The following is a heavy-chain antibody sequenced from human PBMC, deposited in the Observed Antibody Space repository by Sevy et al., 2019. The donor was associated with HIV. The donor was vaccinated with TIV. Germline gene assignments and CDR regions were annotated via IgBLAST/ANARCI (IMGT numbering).Heavy chain of an antibody. CDR1: GGSISGHH. V-gene: IGHV4-59*11. Sequence: SETLSLICSVSGGSISGHHWSWIRRPPGKGLQWVGCVFSSGNTKYNPSLKSRVTISPDTSNSQLSLKLTSATTADTAVYYCARSGAFCFFDLGFDSWGQGTLVTVSS. CDR3: ARSGAFCFFDLGFDS. D-gene: IGHD3-9*01. J-gene: IGHJ4*02. CDR2: VFSSGNT.